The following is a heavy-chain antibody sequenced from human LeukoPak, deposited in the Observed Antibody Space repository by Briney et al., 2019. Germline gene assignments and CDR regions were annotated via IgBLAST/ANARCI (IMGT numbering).Heavy chain of an antibody. CDR1: EGTFSSYA. Sequence: ASVKVSCKASEGTFSSYAISWVRQAPGQGLEWMGGIIPIFGTANYAQKFQGRVTITADESTSTAYMELSSLRSEDTAVYYCARDWSSPLTSDAFDIWGQGTMVTVSS. CDR3: ARDWSSPLTSDAFDI. J-gene: IGHJ3*02. CDR2: IIPIFGTA. D-gene: IGHD1-20*01. V-gene: IGHV1-69*13.